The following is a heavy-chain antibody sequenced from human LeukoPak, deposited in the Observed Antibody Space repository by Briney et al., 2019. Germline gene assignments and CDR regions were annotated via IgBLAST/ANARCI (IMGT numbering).Heavy chain of an antibody. Sequence: GGSLRLSCAASGFTFSSYWMSWVRQAPGKGLEWVANIKQDGSEKYYVDSVKGRFTISRDNAKNSLYLQMNSLRAGDTAVYYCAREDMVRGVIFDYWGQGTLVTVSS. J-gene: IGHJ4*02. V-gene: IGHV3-7*01. CDR3: AREDMVRGVIFDY. CDR2: IKQDGSEK. CDR1: GFTFSSYW. D-gene: IGHD3-10*01.